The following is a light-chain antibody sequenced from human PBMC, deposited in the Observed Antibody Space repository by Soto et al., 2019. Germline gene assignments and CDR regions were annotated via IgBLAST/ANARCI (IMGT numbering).Light chain of an antibody. Sequence: EIVMTQSPATLSVSPGERATLSCRASQSVSSNLAWYQQKPGQAPRLLIYGASTRATGIPARFSGSGSGTEFTLPISRLQSEDFAFYYCQQYNNWPPWTFGQGTKVEIK. CDR1: QSVSSN. J-gene: IGKJ1*01. V-gene: IGKV3-15*01. CDR3: QQYNNWPPWT. CDR2: GAS.